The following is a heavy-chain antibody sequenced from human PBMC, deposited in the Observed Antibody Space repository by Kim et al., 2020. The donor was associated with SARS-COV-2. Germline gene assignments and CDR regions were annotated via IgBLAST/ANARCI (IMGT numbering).Heavy chain of an antibody. Sequence: SQTLSLTCTVSGGSISSYYWTWIRQPPGKGLQWIGNIYYTGTTDYNPSLKSRVSMSIDRSDDRFSLSLTSLTAADTALYFCGIRRYVDYAFDMWGQGSMVIVSS. CDR1: GGSISSYY. CDR2: IYYTGTT. D-gene: IGHD4-17*01. J-gene: IGHJ3*02. V-gene: IGHV4-59*08. CDR3: GIRRYVDYAFDM.